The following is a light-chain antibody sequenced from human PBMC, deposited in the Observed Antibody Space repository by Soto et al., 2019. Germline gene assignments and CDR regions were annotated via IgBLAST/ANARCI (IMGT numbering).Light chain of an antibody. Sequence: SALTQPRSVSGSPGQSVTISCTGTSSDVGGYNYVSWYQQHPGKAPKLMIYDVSKRPSGVPDRFSGSKSGNTASLTISGLQAEDEADYYCCSYAGSYILVFGGGTQLTVL. CDR3: CSYAGSYILV. J-gene: IGLJ3*02. CDR1: SSDVGGYNY. V-gene: IGLV2-11*01. CDR2: DVS.